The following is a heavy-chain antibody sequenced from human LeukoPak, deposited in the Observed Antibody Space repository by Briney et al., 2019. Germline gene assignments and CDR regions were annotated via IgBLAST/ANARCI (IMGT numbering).Heavy chain of an antibody. D-gene: IGHD5-12*01. CDR2: IYYSGST. V-gene: IGHV4-61*01. CDR3: ARVDAVATIYNWSDP. CDR1: GGSVSSGNYY. Sequence: SSETLSLTCTVSGGSVSSGNYYWSWIRQPPGKRLEWIGYIYYSGSTNYNPSLKSRVTISVDPSKNQFSLKLSSVTAADTAVYYCARVDAVATIYNWSDPWGQGTLVTVSS. J-gene: IGHJ5*02.